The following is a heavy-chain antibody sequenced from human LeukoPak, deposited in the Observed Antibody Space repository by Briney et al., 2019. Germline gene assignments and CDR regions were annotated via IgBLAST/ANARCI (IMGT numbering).Heavy chain of an antibody. D-gene: IGHD6-13*01. CDR3: ARGFESSTSFVSDFDF. V-gene: IGHV1-69*04. CDR2: IIPFLGMT. Sequence: AVKVSCKASGGTFSRYGISWVRQAPGQGREWMGKIIPFLGMTDYAQKFQGRVTITADKSTTTAYMELSSLRSEDTAVYFCARGFESSTSFVSDFDFWGQGSLVTVSS. CDR1: GGTFSRYG. J-gene: IGHJ4*02.